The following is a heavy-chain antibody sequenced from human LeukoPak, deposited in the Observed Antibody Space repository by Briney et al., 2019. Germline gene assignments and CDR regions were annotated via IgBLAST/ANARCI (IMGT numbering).Heavy chain of an antibody. D-gene: IGHD6-19*01. J-gene: IGHJ4*02. CDR3: ARDGGSGWYNY. CDR1: GGSISGYY. Sequence: SETLSLTCTVSGGSISGYYWSWIRQPAGKGLEWIGRVQASGSTIYNPSLKSRVTMSVDTSKNHFSLKVSSVTAADTAVYYCARDGGSGWYNYWGQGTLVTVSS. V-gene: IGHV4-4*07. CDR2: VQASGST.